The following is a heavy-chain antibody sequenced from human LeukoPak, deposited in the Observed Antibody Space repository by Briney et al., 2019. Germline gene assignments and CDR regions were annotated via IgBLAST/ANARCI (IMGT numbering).Heavy chain of an antibody. J-gene: IGHJ6*02. CDR3: ARHGPPAPGVDV. CDR2: IYYSGST. Sequence: SEPLSLTCTVSGGSISSYYWRWIRQPPGKGLEWIGYIYYSGSTNYNPSLKSRVTISVDTSKNQFSLKLSSVTAADTAVYYCARHGPPAPGVDVWGQGTTVTVSS. V-gene: IGHV4-59*08. D-gene: IGHD3-10*01. CDR1: GGSISSYY.